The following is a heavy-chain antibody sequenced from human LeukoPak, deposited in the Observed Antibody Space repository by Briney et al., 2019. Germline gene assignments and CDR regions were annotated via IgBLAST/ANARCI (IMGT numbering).Heavy chain of an antibody. CDR3: AKRRSSGPNWYFDL. CDR2: ISIDGSEK. Sequence: PGRSLRLSCAACGFSFRNYGKHLVCQAPGKGLEWVAVISIDGSEKYYADSVKGRFTISRDNSKNTLYLQMNSLRAEDTAVYYCAKRRSSGPNWYFDLWGRGTLIAVSS. CDR1: GFSFRNYG. V-gene: IGHV3-30*18. J-gene: IGHJ2*01. D-gene: IGHD6-19*01.